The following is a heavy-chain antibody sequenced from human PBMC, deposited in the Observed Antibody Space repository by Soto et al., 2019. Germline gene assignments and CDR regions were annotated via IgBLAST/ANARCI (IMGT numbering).Heavy chain of an antibody. Sequence: QVQLVESGGGLVKPGGSLRLFCAASGFTFSAYYMSWIRQAPGKGLEWISYISSSGDTGNYADSVKGRFTVSRDNAKNSLYLQMNSLRGEDTAVYYCASDRGAVVGQFFDYWGQGTLVTVSS. CDR3: ASDRGAVVGQFFDY. D-gene: IGHD6-19*01. CDR1: GFTFSAYY. J-gene: IGHJ4*02. V-gene: IGHV3-11*01. CDR2: ISSSGDTG.